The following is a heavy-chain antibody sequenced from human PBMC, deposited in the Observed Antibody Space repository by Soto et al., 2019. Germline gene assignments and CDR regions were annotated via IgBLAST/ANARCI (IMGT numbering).Heavy chain of an antibody. CDR2: IIPMLGIT. CDR3: ARDQYCSVSTCFGCPDV. Sequence: QVQLLQSGSLLKRPGSSVKISCQASGDTFITHSLTWVRQAPGRGPEWVGRIIPMLGITDYAQKFQGRVTLTADKSTSTAYLVLGSLTSEDTAIYYCARDQYCSVSTCFGCPDVWGTGTTLLVSS. J-gene: IGHJ6*03. V-gene: IGHV1-69*04. CDR1: GDTFITHS. D-gene: IGHD2-15*01.